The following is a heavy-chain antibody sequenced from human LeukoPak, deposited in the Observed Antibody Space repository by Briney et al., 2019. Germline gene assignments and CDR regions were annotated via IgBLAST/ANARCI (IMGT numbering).Heavy chain of an antibody. CDR3: ARTGPWNTIAF. J-gene: IGHJ4*02. CDR1: AGSSSRYY. Sequence: SETLSLTCADSAGSSSRYYGRWVPQPAGKGLEWIGRIYTSGSTNYNPSLKSRVTMSVDTSKNQFSLKLSSVTAADTAVYYCARTGPWNTIAFWGEGTLVTVSS. D-gene: IGHD1-1*01. CDR2: IYTSGST. V-gene: IGHV4-4*07.